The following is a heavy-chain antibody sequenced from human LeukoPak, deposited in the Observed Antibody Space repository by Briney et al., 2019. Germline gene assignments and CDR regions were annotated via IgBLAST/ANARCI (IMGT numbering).Heavy chain of an antibody. CDR1: GFTFSSYG. CDR2: ISYDGSNK. J-gene: IGHJ6*02. V-gene: IGHV3-30*18. CDR3: AKESGWFGDYYYGMDV. D-gene: IGHD3-10*01. Sequence: GGSLRLSCAASGFTFSSYGMHWVRQAPGTGLEWVAVISYDGSNKYYADSVKGRFTISRDNSKNTLYLQMNSLRAEDTAVYYCAKESGWFGDYYYGMDVWGQGTTVTVSS.